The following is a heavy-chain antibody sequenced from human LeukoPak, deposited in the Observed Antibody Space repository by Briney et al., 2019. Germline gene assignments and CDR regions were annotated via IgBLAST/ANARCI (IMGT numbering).Heavy chain of an antibody. J-gene: IGHJ4*02. CDR1: GFTFSNAW. CDR3: TATLGY. V-gene: IGHV3-15*01. CDR2: ITTKTDGGTT. Sequence: GGSLRLSFAASGFTFSNAWMTWVRQAPGKGLEWVGRITTKTDGGTTDYAAPVKGRFTILRDDSKNTLYLQMDSLKTEDTAVYYCTATLGYWGQGTLVTVSS.